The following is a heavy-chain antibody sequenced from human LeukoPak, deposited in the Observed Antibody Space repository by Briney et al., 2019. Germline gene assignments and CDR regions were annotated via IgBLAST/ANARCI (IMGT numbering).Heavy chain of an antibody. CDR1: GFTFSSYG. D-gene: IGHD3-22*01. CDR3: ARGTYYDSATEYFQH. CDR2: ISYDGSNK. Sequence: GGSLRLPCAASGFTFSSYGMHWVRQAPGKGLEWVAVISYDGSNKYYADSVKGRFTISRDNSKNTLYLQMNSLRAEDTAVYYCARGTYYDSATEYFQHWGQGTLVTVSS. J-gene: IGHJ1*01. V-gene: IGHV3-30*03.